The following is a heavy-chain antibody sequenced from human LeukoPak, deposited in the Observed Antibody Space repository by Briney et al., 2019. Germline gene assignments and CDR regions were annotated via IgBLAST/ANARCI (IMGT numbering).Heavy chain of an antibody. Sequence: PGGSLRLSCAASGFTFSSYSMNWVRQAPGKGLEWVSSISSSSYIYYADSVKGRFTISRDNAKNSLYLQMNSLRAEDTAVYYCARDLSSSSTAYFQHWGQGTLVTVSS. CDR3: ARDLSSSSTAYFQH. V-gene: IGHV3-21*01. D-gene: IGHD6-6*01. CDR2: ISSSSYI. CDR1: GFTFSSYS. J-gene: IGHJ1*01.